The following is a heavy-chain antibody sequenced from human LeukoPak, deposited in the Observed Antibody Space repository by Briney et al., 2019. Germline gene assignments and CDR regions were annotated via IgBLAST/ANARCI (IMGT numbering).Heavy chain of an antibody. J-gene: IGHJ4*02. Sequence: GRSLRLSCAASGFTFSSYGMHWVRQAPGKGLEWVAVIWYDGSNKYYADSVKGRFTISRDNSKNTLYLQMNSLRAEDTAVYYCAREAARGYYFDYWGQGTLVTVSS. D-gene: IGHD6-6*01. V-gene: IGHV3-33*01. CDR3: AREAARGYYFDY. CDR2: IWYDGSNK. CDR1: GFTFSSYG.